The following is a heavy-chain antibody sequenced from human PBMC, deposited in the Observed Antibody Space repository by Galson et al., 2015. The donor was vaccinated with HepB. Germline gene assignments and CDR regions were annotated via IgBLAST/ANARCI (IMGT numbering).Heavy chain of an antibody. Sequence: SVKVSCKASGYTFTSYGISWVRQAPGQGLEWMGWISAYNGNTNYAQKLQGRVTMTTDTSTSTAYMELRSLRSDDTAVYYCARIGRAEDIVVPAAISLDPWGQGTLVTVSS. D-gene: IGHD2-2*01. V-gene: IGHV1-18*01. CDR1: GYTFTSYG. CDR3: ARIGRAEDIVVPAAISLDP. J-gene: IGHJ5*02. CDR2: ISAYNGNT.